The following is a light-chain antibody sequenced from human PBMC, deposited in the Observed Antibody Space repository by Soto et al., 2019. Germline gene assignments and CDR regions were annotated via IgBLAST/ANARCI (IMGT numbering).Light chain of an antibody. CDR3: SSKTSSTTVV. CDR1: SSDVGGYNS. Sequence: QSALTQPASVSGSPGQSITTSCTGTSSDVGGYNSVSWYQQHPDKAPKLMIYDVSNRPSGVSNRFSGSKSGNTASLTISGLQAEDEADYYCSSKTSSTTVVFGGGTKLTVL. CDR2: DVS. J-gene: IGLJ3*02. V-gene: IGLV2-14*01.